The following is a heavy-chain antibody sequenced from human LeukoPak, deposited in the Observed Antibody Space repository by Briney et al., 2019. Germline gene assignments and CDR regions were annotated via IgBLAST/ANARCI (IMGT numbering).Heavy chain of an antibody. CDR2: IYYSGST. Sequence: PSETLSLTCTVSGGSISSYYWSWIRQPPGKGLEWIGYIYYSGSTNYNPSLKSRVTISVDTSKNQFSLKLSSVTAADTAVYYCARGGGIGYCSGGSCYPRFDPWGQGTQVTVSS. J-gene: IGHJ5*02. CDR1: GGSISSYY. V-gene: IGHV4-59*01. D-gene: IGHD2-15*01. CDR3: ARGGGIGYCSGGSCYPRFDP.